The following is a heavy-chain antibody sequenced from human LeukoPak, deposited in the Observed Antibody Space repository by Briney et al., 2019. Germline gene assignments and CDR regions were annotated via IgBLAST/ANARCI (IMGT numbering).Heavy chain of an antibody. J-gene: IGHJ4*02. D-gene: IGHD6-19*01. CDR1: GGSISSYY. CDR2: IYYSGST. CDR3: ARYSHWGYSSWDY. Sequence: SETLSLTRTVSGGSISSYYWSWIRQPPGKGLEWIGYIYYSGSTNYNPSLKSRVTISVNTSKNQFSLMLSSVTAADTAVYYCARYSHWGYSSWDYWGQGTLVIVSS. V-gene: IGHV4-59*08.